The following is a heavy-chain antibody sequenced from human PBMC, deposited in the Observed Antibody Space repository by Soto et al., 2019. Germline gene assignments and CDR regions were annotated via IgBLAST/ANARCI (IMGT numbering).Heavy chain of an antibody. CDR2: ISYDGTNK. CDR1: GFTFSTYG. Sequence: GGSLRLSCAASGFTFSTYGMHWVRQAPGKGLEWVALISYDGTNKYYGGSVKGRFTISRENAKNSLYLQMNSLRAGDTAVYYCARAPLEGYYDSSGYPGAFDIWGQGTMVTVSS. D-gene: IGHD3-22*01. CDR3: ARAPLEGYYDSSGYPGAFDI. J-gene: IGHJ3*02. V-gene: IGHV3-30*03.